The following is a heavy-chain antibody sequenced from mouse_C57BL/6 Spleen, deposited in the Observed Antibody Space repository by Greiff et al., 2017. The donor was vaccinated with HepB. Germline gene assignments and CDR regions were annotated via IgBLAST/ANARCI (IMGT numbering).Heavy chain of an antibody. CDR1: GYTFTSYW. V-gene: IGHV1-64*01. CDR2: IHPNSGST. CDR3: ARGDYYGSRGYFDY. D-gene: IGHD1-1*01. J-gene: IGHJ2*01. Sequence: VQLQQSGAELVKPGASVKLSCKASGYTFTSYWMHWVKQRPGQGLEWIGMIHPNSGSTNYNEKFKSKATLTVDKSSSTAYMQLSSLTSEDSAVYYCARGDYYGSRGYFDYWGQGTTLTVSS.